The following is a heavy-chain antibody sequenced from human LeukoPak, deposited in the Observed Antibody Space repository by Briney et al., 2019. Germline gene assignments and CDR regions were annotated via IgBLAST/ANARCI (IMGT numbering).Heavy chain of an antibody. CDR3: ARLRDGYNAFGY. Sequence: ASVKVSCKASGYTFTGYYMHWVRQAPGQGLEWRGWINPNSGGTNYAQKFQGRVTMTRDTSISTAYMELSRLRSDDTAVYYCARLRDGYNAFGYWGQGTLVTVSS. CDR1: GYTFTGYY. J-gene: IGHJ4*02. D-gene: IGHD5-24*01. V-gene: IGHV1-2*02. CDR2: INPNSGGT.